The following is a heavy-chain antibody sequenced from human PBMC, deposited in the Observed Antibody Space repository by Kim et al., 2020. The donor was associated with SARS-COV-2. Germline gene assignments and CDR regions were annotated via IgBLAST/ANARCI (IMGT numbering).Heavy chain of an antibody. D-gene: IGHD3-22*01. CDR3: ANDRDYYDSSGYYYYYYYGMDV. Sequence: GGSLRLSCAASGFTFNSYALSWVRQAPGKGLEWVSAITGSGGSTYYADSVKGRFTISRDNSKNTLYLQMNSLRAEDTAVDYCANDRDYYDSSGYYYYYYYGMDVWGQGTTVTVSS. J-gene: IGHJ6*02. CDR1: GFTFNSYA. V-gene: IGHV3-23*01. CDR2: ITGSGGST.